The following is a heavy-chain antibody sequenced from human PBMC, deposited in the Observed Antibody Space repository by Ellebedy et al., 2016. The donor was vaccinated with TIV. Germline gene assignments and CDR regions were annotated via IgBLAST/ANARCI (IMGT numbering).Heavy chain of an antibody. V-gene: IGHV3-21*01. CDR2: ISSSSSYI. D-gene: IGHD2-15*01. J-gene: IGHJ4*02. CDR1: GFTFSSYS. CDR3: AREGGGGSCYGY. Sequence: GGSLRLSCAASGFTFSSYSMNWVRQAPGKGLEWVSSISSSSSYIYYAGSVKGRFTISRDNAKNSLYLQMNSLRAEDTAVYYCAREGGGGSCYGYWGQGTLVTVSS.